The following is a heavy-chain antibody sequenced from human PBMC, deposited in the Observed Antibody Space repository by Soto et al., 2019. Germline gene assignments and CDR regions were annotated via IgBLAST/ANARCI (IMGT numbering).Heavy chain of an antibody. D-gene: IGHD3-3*01. V-gene: IGHV4-31*03. J-gene: IGHJ6*02. CDR2: IYYSGST. Sequence: QVQLQESGPGLVKPSQTLSLTCTVSGGSISSGGYYWSWIRPHPGKGLEWIGYIYYSGSTYYNPSLKSRVTISVDTSKNQFSLKLSSVTAADTAVYYCARAPSDITIFVYGMDVWGQGTTVTVSS. CDR1: GGSISSGGYY. CDR3: ARAPSDITIFVYGMDV.